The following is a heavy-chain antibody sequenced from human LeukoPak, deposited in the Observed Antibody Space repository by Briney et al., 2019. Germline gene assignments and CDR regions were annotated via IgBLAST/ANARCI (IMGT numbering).Heavy chain of an antibody. V-gene: IGHV1-18*01. D-gene: IGHD3-22*01. J-gene: IGHJ4*02. CDR3: ARGGYYYDTPDRPFDY. CDR1: GYIFPTYG. Sequence: RASGKVSCKASGYIFPTYGITWVRQAPGRGLEWVGWISTYHGSTSYAQNRQGRVTMTTDTSTTTAYMELRSLRSDDTALYYCARGGYYYDTPDRPFDYWGQGTLVTVSS. CDR2: ISTYHGST.